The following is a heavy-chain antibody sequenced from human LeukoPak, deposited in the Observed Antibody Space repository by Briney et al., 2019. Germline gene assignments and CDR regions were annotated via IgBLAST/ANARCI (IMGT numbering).Heavy chain of an antibody. J-gene: IGHJ4*02. CDR3: VKSMSGLNDY. Sequence: GGSLRLSCAASGFTFSTYWFHWVRQTPGKGLVWVSGINPDGSGTNYADSVKGRFTISRDNAKNTLYLQMNSLRAEDTALYYCVKSMSGLNDYWGQGTLVTVSS. CDR2: INPDGSGT. V-gene: IGHV3-74*01. D-gene: IGHD3-3*01. CDR1: GFTFSTYW.